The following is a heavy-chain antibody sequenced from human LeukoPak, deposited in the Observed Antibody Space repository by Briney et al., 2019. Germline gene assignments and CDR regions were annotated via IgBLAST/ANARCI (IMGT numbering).Heavy chain of an antibody. CDR2: ISSSSSYI. CDR3: ARDLEDSSGGFDY. J-gene: IGHJ4*02. V-gene: IGHV3-21*01. D-gene: IGHD3-22*01. Sequence: GGSLRLSCAASGFTFSSYSMNWVRQAPRKGLEWVSSISSSSSYIYYADSVKGRFTISRDNAKNSLYLQMNSLRAEDTAVYYCARDLEDSSGGFDYWGQGALVTVSS. CDR1: GFTFSSYS.